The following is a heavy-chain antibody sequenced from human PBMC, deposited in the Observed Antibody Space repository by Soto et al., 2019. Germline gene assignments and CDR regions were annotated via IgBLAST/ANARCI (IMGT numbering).Heavy chain of an antibody. J-gene: IGHJ4*02. V-gene: IGHV3-7*04. Sequence: WWPLRLPCTASVFTFSSSWMSWFRQAPGKGLEWVANIKQDGSEKYYVDPVKGRFTISRDNAKNSLYLQMNSLRAEDTAVYYVARGPTRWLQLLGFDYWGQRTLVTVS. CDR2: IKQDGSEK. D-gene: IGHD5-12*01. CDR1: VFTFSSSW. CDR3: ARGPTRWLQLLGFDY.